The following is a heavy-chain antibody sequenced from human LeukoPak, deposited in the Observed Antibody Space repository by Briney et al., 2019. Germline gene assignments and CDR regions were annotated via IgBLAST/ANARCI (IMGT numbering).Heavy chain of an antibody. CDR1: GFSFSSYA. CDR2: IRSKAYGGTT. V-gene: IGHV3-49*04. J-gene: IGHJ4*02. CDR3: TRDYTIFGEGYFDS. Sequence: GGSLRLSCVASGFSFSSYAMSWVRQAPGKGLEWVGFIRSKAYGGTTEYAASVKGRFTISRDDSKSIAYLQMNSLKTEDTAVYYCTRDYTIFGEGYFDSWGQGTLVTVSS. D-gene: IGHD3-3*01.